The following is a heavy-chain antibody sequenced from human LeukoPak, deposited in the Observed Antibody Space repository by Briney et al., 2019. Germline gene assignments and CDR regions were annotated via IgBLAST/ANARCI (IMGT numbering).Heavy chain of an antibody. J-gene: IGHJ4*02. V-gene: IGHV3-7*03. D-gene: IGHD6-13*01. CDR3: ATGRAIAAAGTGMMDFDY. Sequence: GGSLRLSCAASGFTFSSYWMSWVREAPGKGLEWVANIKQDGSEKYYVDSVKGRFTISRDNAINSLYLQMNSLRSEDTAVYYCATGRAIAAAGTGMMDFDYWGQGTLVTVSS. CDR1: GFTFSSYW. CDR2: IKQDGSEK.